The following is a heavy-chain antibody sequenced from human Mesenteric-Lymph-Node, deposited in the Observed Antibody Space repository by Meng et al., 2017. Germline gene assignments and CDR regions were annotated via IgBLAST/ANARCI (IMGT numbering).Heavy chain of an antibody. CDR2: ISSSSTI. D-gene: IGHD6-19*01. CDR3: ARNIAVAGHDFDY. Sequence: GESLKISCAASGFTFSDYYMNWVRQAPGKGLEWISSISSSSTIYYADSVKARFTISRDNAKNSLYLQMNSLRAEDTAVYYCARNIAVAGHDFDYWGQGTLVTVSS. V-gene: IGHV3-69-1*01. CDR1: GFTFSDYY. J-gene: IGHJ4*02.